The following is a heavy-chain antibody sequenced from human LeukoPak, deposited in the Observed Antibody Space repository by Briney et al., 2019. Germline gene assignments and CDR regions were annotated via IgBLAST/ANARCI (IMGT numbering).Heavy chain of an antibody. Sequence: GESLKISCKGSGYSFTSYWIGWVRQMPGKGLEWMGIIYPGDSDTRYSPSFQGQVTISADKSISTAYLQWSSLKASDTAMYYCARRDCSSTSCYHNWFDPWGQGTLVTVSP. CDR3: ARRDCSSTSCYHNWFDP. V-gene: IGHV5-51*01. CDR2: IYPGDSDT. J-gene: IGHJ5*02. D-gene: IGHD2-2*01. CDR1: GYSFTSYW.